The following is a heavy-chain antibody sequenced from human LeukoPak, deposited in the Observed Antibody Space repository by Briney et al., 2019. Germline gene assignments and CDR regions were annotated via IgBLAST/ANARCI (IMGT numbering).Heavy chain of an antibody. CDR1: GFTFSNYW. CDR2: IKYDGSEE. D-gene: IGHD4-17*01. V-gene: IGHV3-7*03. Sequence: GGSLRLSCAASGFTFSNYWMNWVRQAPGKGLEWVANIKYDGSEEHYVDSVEGRFTISRDNAKNSLYPQMNGLRAEDTAVYYCARDKTSVTTFGYWGQGTLVTVSS. J-gene: IGHJ4*02. CDR3: ARDKTSVTTFGY.